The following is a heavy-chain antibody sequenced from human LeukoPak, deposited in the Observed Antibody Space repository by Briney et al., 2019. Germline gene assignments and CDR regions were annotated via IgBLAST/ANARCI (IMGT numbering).Heavy chain of an antibody. CDR2: INPNGGGT. CDR1: GYTFACYY. V-gene: IGHV1-2*02. D-gene: IGHD2-15*01. Sequence: ASVKVSCKPSGYTFACYYIHWVRQAPGQGLEWIGWINPNGGGTNYAQKFQGRVTMTRDTSISAAYMELSRLKSDDTAVYYGTREGSSCAFDNWGQGTLVTVSS. CDR3: TREGSSCAFDN. J-gene: IGHJ4*02.